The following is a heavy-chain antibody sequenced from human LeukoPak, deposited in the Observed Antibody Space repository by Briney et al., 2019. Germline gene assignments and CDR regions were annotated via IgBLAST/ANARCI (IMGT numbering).Heavy chain of an antibody. CDR3: ASRYNWNYDWFDP. V-gene: IGHV1-69*05. CDR2: IIPIFGTA. D-gene: IGHD1-7*01. CDR1: GGTFSSYA. J-gene: IGHJ5*02. Sequence: SVKVSCKASGGTFSSYAISWVRQAPGQGLEWMGRIIPIFGTANYAQKFQGRVTITTDESTSTAYMELGSLRSEDTAVYYCASRYNWNYDWFDPWGQGTLVTVSS.